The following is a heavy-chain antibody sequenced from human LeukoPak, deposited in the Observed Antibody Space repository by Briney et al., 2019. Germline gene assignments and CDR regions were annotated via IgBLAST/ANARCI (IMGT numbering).Heavy chain of an antibody. CDR2: IWYDGSNK. J-gene: IGHJ3*02. Sequence: GGSLRLSCAASGFTFSSYGMHWVRQAPGKGLEWVAVIWYDGSNKYYADSVKGRLTISRDNSKNMVYLQMNSLRVDDTALYYCARAAPTRGAFDIWGQGTMITVSS. CDR3: ARAAPTRGAFDI. CDR1: GFTFSSYG. V-gene: IGHV3-33*01. D-gene: IGHD5-24*01.